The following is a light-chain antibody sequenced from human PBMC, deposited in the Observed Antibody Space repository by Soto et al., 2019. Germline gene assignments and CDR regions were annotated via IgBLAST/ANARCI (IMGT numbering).Light chain of an antibody. V-gene: IGKV3-20*01. Sequence: IVLTHFSCDVSRSRGVRETLYCRASQSVSNNYLAWYQQKPGQAPRLLIYGASNRATGIPDRFRGCGSGTDFTLTISGPVPEYFAVNYCQQYHTSPWTFGRGTKVDNK. CDR3: QQYHTSPWT. J-gene: IGKJ1*01. CDR1: QSVSNNY. CDR2: GAS.